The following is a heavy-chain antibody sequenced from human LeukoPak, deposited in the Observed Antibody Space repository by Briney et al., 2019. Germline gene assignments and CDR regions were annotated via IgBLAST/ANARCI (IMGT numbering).Heavy chain of an antibody. CDR2: IYYSGST. CDR1: GGSISSYY. Sequence: SETLSLTCTVSGGSISSYYWSWIRQPPGKGLEWIGYIYYSGSTNYNPSLKSRVTISVDTSKNQFSLKLSSLTAADTAVYYCARGHYDSGGYQNWYFDLWGRGTMVTVSS. V-gene: IGHV4-59*01. J-gene: IGHJ2*01. CDR3: ARGHYDSGGYQNWYFDL. D-gene: IGHD3-22*01.